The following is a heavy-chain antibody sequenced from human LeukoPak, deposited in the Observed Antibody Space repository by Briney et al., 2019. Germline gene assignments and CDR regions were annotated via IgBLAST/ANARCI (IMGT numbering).Heavy chain of an antibody. J-gene: IGHJ5*02. Sequence: GGSLRLSCAASGFTFSSYAMHWVRQAPGKGLEWVAVISYDGSNKYYADSVKGRFTISRDNSKNTLYLQMNSLRAEDTAVYYCARGPPPFSSSWYNAGFDPWGQGTLVTVSS. V-gene: IGHV3-30-3*01. CDR2: ISYDGSNK. D-gene: IGHD6-13*01. CDR3: ARGPPPFSSSWYNAGFDP. CDR1: GFTFSSYA.